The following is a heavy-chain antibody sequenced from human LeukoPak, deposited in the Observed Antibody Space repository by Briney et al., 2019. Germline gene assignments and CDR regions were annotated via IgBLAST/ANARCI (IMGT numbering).Heavy chain of an antibody. J-gene: IGHJ5*02. CDR1: RGTRKKNP. D-gene: IGHD5-24*01. V-gene: IGHV3-74*01. CDR2: INSDGSSR. CDR3: GCAYSYNRYNWCGP. Sequence: GGSLRLSCVPSRGTRKKNPVHAVCQAPGRGPVWVSLINSDGSSRSYADSVKGRFTISRDNAKNTLYLQMNSLRAEDTAVYYCGCAYSYNRYNWCGPWGQGTLVTVSS.